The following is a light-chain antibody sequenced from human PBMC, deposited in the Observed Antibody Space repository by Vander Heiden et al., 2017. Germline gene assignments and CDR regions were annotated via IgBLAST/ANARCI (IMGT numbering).Light chain of an antibody. CDR3: QQDDSTPRT. V-gene: IGKV4-1*01. CDR2: WAS. CDR1: QRVLYSSNNKNY. J-gene: IGKJ1*01. Sequence: DIVMTQSPDSLAMSRGERATINCKSSQRVLYSSNNKNYLAWFQQKPGQPPKLLIYWASTRESGVPDRFSGSGSGTDFTLTISSLQAEDVAVYYCQQDDSTPRTFGQGTKVEIK.